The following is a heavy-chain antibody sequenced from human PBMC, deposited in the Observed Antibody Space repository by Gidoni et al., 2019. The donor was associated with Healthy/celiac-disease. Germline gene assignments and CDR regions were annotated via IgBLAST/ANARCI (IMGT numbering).Heavy chain of an antibody. CDR1: GCTFSSYG. Sequence: EVQLLESGGGLVQPGGSLRLSCAASGCTFSSYGMSWVRQAPGKGLGWVSAIRGSGGSTSSADSGKGRFTISRDNSKNTLYLQMNSLRAEDTAVYYCAKGPRFGWLQSYFDYWGQGTLVTVSS. J-gene: IGHJ4*02. V-gene: IGHV3-23*01. D-gene: IGHD3-10*01. CDR2: IRGSGGST. CDR3: AKGPRFGWLQSYFDY.